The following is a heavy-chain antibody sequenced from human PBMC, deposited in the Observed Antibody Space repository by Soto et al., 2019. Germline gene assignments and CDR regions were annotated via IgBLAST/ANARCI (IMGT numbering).Heavy chain of an antibody. J-gene: IGHJ3*02. CDR2: IIPIFGTA. CDR1: GGTFSSYA. CDR3: ASVDSGYYDAFDI. V-gene: IGHV1-69*12. D-gene: IGHD3-22*01. Sequence: QVQLVQSGAEVKKPGSSVKVSCKASGGTFSSYAISWVRQAPGQGLEWMGGIIPIFGTANYAQKFQGRVTITAYESTSTAYMELSSLRSEDTAVDYCASVDSGYYDAFDIWGQGTMVTVSS.